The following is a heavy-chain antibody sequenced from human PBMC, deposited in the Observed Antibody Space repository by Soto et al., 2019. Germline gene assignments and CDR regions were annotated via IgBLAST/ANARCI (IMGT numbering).Heavy chain of an antibody. CDR2: ISSSGSPR. CDR3: AKYSSSWYVSLDS. Sequence: EVQLVESGGGLVQPGGSLRLSCAVSGFTFRSHAMSRVRKAPGKGLEWLAYISSSGSPRYYAESVKGRFTISRDNAKNSLYLHMSSLRAEDTAIYCCAKYSSSWYVSLDSWGQGTLVTVSS. CDR1: GFTFRSHA. V-gene: IGHV3-48*03. J-gene: IGHJ4*02. D-gene: IGHD6-19*01.